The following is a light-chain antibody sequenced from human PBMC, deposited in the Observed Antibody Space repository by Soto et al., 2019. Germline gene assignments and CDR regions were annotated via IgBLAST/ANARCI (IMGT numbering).Light chain of an antibody. V-gene: IGKV3-15*01. J-gene: IGKJ5*01. CDR3: HHYKNWPPSIT. CDR2: GAS. CDR1: QRVSSN. Sequence: EIVMTQSPATLSMSPGERATLSCRASQRVSSNLAWYQQNPGQAPSLLIYGASTRATGIAARFSGSGSGTEFSLTIRILQSEDSAVYYCHHYKNWPPSITFGQGTRLEIK.